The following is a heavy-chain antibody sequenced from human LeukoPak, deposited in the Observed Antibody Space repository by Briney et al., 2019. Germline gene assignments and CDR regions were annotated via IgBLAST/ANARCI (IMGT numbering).Heavy chain of an antibody. J-gene: IGHJ6*03. CDR1: GGSISSYY. CDR3: ARDIRYCSGGSCYYYYMDV. V-gene: IGHV4-59*01. Sequence: SETLSLTCTVSGGSISSYYWSWIRQPPGKGLEWIGYIYYSGSTNYNPSLKSRVTVSVDTSKNQFSLKLSSVTAADTAVYYCARDIRYCSGGSCYYYYMDVWGKGTTVTVSS. CDR2: IYYSGST. D-gene: IGHD2-15*01.